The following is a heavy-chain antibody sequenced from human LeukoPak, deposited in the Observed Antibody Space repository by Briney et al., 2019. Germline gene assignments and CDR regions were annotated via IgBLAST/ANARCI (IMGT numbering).Heavy chain of an antibody. CDR3: ARDRTSGSYSPDAFDI. CDR2: ISSSSSYI. D-gene: IGHD1-26*01. J-gene: IGHJ3*02. V-gene: IGHV3-21*01. CDR1: GFTFGSYS. Sequence: GVSLRLSCAASGFTFGSYSMNWVRQAPGKGLEWVSSISSSSSYIYYADSVMGRFTISRDNAKNSLYLQMNSLRAEDTAVYYCARDRTSGSYSPDAFDIWGQGTMVTVSS.